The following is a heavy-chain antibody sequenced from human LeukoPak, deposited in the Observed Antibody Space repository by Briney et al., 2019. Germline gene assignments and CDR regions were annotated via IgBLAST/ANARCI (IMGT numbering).Heavy chain of an antibody. CDR3: ARDIAAAGTLYY. Sequence: SVKVSCKASGGTFSTYAFSWVRQAPGQGLEWVGGIIPIFGTPNYAQKFQGRVTITADESTNTVYMQLSSLRSEDTAVYYCARDIAAAGTLYYWGQGTLVTVSS. J-gene: IGHJ4*02. D-gene: IGHD6-13*01. V-gene: IGHV1-69*13. CDR1: GGTFSTYA. CDR2: IIPIFGTP.